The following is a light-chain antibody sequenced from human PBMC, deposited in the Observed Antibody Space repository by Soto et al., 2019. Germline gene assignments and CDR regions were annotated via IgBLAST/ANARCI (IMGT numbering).Light chain of an antibody. V-gene: IGLV2-23*01. J-gene: IGLJ2*01. CDR3: CSYAGSIFVV. Sequence: QPVLTQPASVSGSPGQSITISCTGTSSDVGSYNLVSWYQQHPGKAPKLMIYEGSKRPSGVSNRFSGTKSGNTASLTISGLQAEDEADYYCCSYAGSIFVVFGGGTKVTVL. CDR1: SSDVGSYNL. CDR2: EGS.